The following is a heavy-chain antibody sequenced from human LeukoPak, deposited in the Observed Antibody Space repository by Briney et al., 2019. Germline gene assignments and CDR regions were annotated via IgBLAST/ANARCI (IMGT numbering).Heavy chain of an antibody. Sequence: PGGSLRLSCAASGFTFSTNAMSWVRQAPGKGLEWVANIKQDGSEEYYIDSVKGRLTISRDNANNLFYLHMNSLRAEDTAVYYCARDWGTSSDYFDYWGQGTPVTVSS. D-gene: IGHD6-6*01. CDR3: ARDWGTSSDYFDY. J-gene: IGHJ4*02. CDR1: GFTFSTNA. CDR2: IKQDGSEE. V-gene: IGHV3-7*01.